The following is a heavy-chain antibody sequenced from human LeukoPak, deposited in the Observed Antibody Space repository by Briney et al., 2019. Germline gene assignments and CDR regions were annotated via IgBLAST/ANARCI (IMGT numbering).Heavy chain of an antibody. J-gene: IGHJ5*02. D-gene: IGHD2-8*01. CDR1: GGSISSGAYY. V-gene: IGHV4-30-2*06. CDR2: IYHSGST. Sequence: SQTLSLTCTVSGGSISSGAYYWSWIRQSPGQGLEWIGYIYHSGSTYYNPSLKSRVTLSVDKSKNQYSLELTSVTAADTAVYYCAREYGPNWFDPWGQGILVTVSS. CDR3: AREYGPNWFDP.